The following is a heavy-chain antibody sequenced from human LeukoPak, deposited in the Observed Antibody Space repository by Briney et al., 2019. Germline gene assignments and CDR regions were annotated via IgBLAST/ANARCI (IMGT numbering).Heavy chain of an antibody. D-gene: IGHD3-9*01. CDR3: AKILRYFDWLTPREFCFDY. CDR1: GFTFSSYG. Sequence: GGSLRLSCVASGFTFSSYGMSWVRQAPGKGLEWVSAISGSGGSTYYADSVKGRFTISRDNSKNTLYLQMNSLRAEDTAVHYCAKILRYFDWLTPREFCFDYWGQGTLVTVSS. J-gene: IGHJ4*02. CDR2: ISGSGGST. V-gene: IGHV3-23*01.